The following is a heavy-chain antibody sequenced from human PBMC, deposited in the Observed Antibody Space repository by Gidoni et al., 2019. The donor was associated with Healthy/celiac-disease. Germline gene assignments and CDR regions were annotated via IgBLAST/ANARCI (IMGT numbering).Heavy chain of an antibody. CDR1: GFTFSNAW. J-gene: IGHJ4*02. Sequence: EVQLVESGGGLVKPGGSLRLPCAASGFTFSNAWMSWVRQAPGKGLEWVGRIKSKTVGGKTDSAAPVKGRCTISRGDSKNTLYLQMNSLKTEDTAVYYCTTGLSSPQKPWGQGTLVTVSS. V-gene: IGHV3-15*01. CDR2: IKSKTVGGKT. CDR3: TTGLSSPQKP.